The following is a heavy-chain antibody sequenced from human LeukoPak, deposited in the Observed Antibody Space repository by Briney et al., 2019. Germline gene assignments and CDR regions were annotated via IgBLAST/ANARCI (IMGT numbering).Heavy chain of an antibody. Sequence: PSQTLSLTCTVSGGSISSKSYYWSWIRQPPGKGLEWIGYIYYSGSTNYNPSLKSRVTISVDTSKNQFSLKLSSVTAADTAVYYCARDSVSRREEGLMDFWRPDAFDIWGQGTMVTVSS. J-gene: IGHJ3*02. CDR1: GGSISSKSYY. D-gene: IGHD3-3*01. CDR3: ARDSVSRREEGLMDFWRPDAFDI. CDR2: IYYSGST. V-gene: IGHV4-61*01.